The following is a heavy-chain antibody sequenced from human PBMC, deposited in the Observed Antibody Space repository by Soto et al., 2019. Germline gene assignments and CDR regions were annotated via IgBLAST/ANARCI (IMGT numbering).Heavy chain of an antibody. D-gene: IGHD3-16*02. CDR3: ARVGDYIWGSYHYFDY. J-gene: IGHJ4*02. Sequence: QVQLVQSGAEVKKPGASVKVSCKASGYTFTSYDINWVRQATGQGLEWMGWMNPNSGKTGYAQKFQGRVTMTRNTSSITAYMELRSLRSEDTAVYYCARVGDYIWGSYHYFDYWGQGTLVTVSS. CDR1: GYTFTSYD. CDR2: MNPNSGKT. V-gene: IGHV1-8*01.